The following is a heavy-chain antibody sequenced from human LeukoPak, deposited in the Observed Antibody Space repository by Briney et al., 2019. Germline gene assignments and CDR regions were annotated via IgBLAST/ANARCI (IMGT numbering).Heavy chain of an antibody. CDR1: GYTLTELS. J-gene: IGHJ5*02. CDR2: FDPEDGET. CDR3: ASMVRGANWFDP. D-gene: IGHD3-10*01. V-gene: IGHV1-24*01. Sequence: ASVKVSCKVSGYTLTELSMHWVRQGPGKGLEWVGGFDPEDGETIYAQKFQGRVTMTEDTSTDTAYMELSSLRSEDTAVYYCASMVRGANWFDPWGQGTLVTVSS.